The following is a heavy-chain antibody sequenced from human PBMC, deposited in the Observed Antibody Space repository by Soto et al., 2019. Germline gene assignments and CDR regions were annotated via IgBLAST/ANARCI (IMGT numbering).Heavy chain of an antibody. CDR2: IIGSGDST. D-gene: IGHD1-26*01. Sequence: EVQVLEAGGGLVQPGGSLRLSCAASGFTLSAYAMTWVRQAPGKGLEWVSTIIGSGDSTYYADSVKGRFTISRDNPKNPLYLQRDTLRAEDTALYYCAKADYSGSYDDAFDIWGQRTMVTVS. CDR1: GFTLSAYA. J-gene: IGHJ3*02. V-gene: IGHV3-23*01. CDR3: AKADYSGSYDDAFDI.